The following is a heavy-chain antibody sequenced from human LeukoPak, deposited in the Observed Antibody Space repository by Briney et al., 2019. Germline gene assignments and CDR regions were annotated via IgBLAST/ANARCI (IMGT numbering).Heavy chain of an antibody. Sequence: SVKVSCKASGGTFSSYAISWVRQAPGQGLEWMGGIIPIFGTANYAQNFQGRVTITADESTSTAYMELSSLRSEDTAVYYCATTVTTWSIYYYYAMDVWGQGTTVTVSS. CDR2: IIPIFGTA. D-gene: IGHD4-17*01. J-gene: IGHJ6*02. V-gene: IGHV1-69*01. CDR1: GGTFSSYA. CDR3: ATTVTTWSIYYYYAMDV.